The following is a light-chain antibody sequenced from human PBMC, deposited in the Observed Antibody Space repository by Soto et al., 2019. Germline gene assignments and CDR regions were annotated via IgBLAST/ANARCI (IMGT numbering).Light chain of an antibody. CDR3: QKYNTAPLT. CDR1: QGIAPY. J-gene: IGKJ4*01. Sequence: DVQMTQSPSSLSAFVGDRVTITCRASQGIAPYLAWFQQKPGKVPKLLIYATSTLQSGVPSRFSGSGSGTDFTLTISSLQPEDVVTYYCQKYNTAPLTFGGGTKVEI. V-gene: IGKV1-27*01. CDR2: ATS.